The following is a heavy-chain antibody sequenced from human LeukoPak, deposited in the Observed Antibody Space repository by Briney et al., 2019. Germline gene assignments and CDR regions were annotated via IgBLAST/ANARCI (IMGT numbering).Heavy chain of an antibody. D-gene: IGHD3-16*02. J-gene: IGHJ4*02. CDR1: GYTFTSYG. Sequence: ASVKVSCKASGYTFTSYGISWVRQAPGQGLEWMGIINPSGGSTTYAQKFQGRVTMTRDTSTSTVYMELSSLRSEDTAVHYCARAQRLGELSSPFDYWGQGTLVTVSS. V-gene: IGHV1-46*01. CDR3: ARAQRLGELSSPFDY. CDR2: INPSGGST.